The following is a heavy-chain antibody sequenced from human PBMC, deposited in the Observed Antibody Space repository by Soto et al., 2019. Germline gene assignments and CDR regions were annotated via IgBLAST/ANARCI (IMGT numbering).Heavy chain of an antibody. CDR3: ARGGRRYSAYDYGY. J-gene: IGHJ4*02. D-gene: IGHD5-12*01. CDR2: MNDKGNI. Sequence: PSETLSLTCAVYGGSFSRYHWSWIRQPPGKGLEWIGEMNDKGNINYNPSLKSPVTISLDTSKNQFSLKLTSVTAADTAVYYCARGGRRYSAYDYGYWGPRTPLTLSS. CDR1: GGSFSRYH. V-gene: IGHV4-34*01.